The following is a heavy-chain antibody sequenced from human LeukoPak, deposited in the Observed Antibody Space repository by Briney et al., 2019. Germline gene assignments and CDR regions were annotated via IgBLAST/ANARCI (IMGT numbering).Heavy chain of an antibody. D-gene: IGHD2/OR15-2a*01. CDR3: ARGSNSGFDP. CDR1: GFTFSSYS. Sequence: GGSLRLSCAASGFTFSSYSMNWVRQAPGKGLVWVSHINSDGSSTTYADSVKGRFTISRDNAKNTLYLQMNSLRAEDTAVYYCARGSNSGFDPWGQGTLVTVSS. CDR2: INSDGSST. J-gene: IGHJ5*02. V-gene: IGHV3-74*01.